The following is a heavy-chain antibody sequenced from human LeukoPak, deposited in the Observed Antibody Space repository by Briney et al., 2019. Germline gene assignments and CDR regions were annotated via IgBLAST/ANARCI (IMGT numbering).Heavy chain of an antibody. CDR1: GGSFSGYY. V-gene: IGHV4-34*01. CDR2: INHSGST. Sequence: SETLSLTCAVYGGSFSGYYWSWIRQPPGKGLEWIGEINHSGSTNYNPSLKSRVTISVDRSKNQFSLKLSSVTAADTAVYYCARGQKYGSGSAPDYWGQGTLVTVSS. J-gene: IGHJ4*02. CDR3: ARGQKYGSGSAPDY. D-gene: IGHD3-10*01.